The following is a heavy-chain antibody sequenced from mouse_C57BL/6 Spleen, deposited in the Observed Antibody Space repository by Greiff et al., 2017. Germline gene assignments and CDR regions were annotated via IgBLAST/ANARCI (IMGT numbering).Heavy chain of an antibody. V-gene: IGHV1-82*01. J-gene: IGHJ4*01. D-gene: IGHD2-3*01. CDR1: GYAFSSSW. Sequence: QVQLQQSGPELVKPGASVKISCKASGYAFSSSWMNWVKQRPGKGLEWIGRIYPGDGDTNYNGKFKGKATLTADKSSSTAYMQLSSLTSEDSAVYFCASWGWLLIVDYWGQGTSVTVSS. CDR3: ASWGWLLIVDY. CDR2: IYPGDGDT.